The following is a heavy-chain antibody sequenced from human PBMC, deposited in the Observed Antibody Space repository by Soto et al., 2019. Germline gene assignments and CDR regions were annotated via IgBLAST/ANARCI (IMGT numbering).Heavy chain of an antibody. CDR2: INNDGSDA. J-gene: IGHJ4*02. Sequence: GGSLRLSCAASGFTFSNYWMHWVRQAPGEGLVWVSRINNDGSDATYADSVEGRFTISRDNAKNTLSLQMNSLRAEDTAVYYCVRGSSGHDYWGQGTLVTVSS. D-gene: IGHD1-1*01. CDR1: GFTFSNYW. V-gene: IGHV3-74*01. CDR3: VRGSSGHDY.